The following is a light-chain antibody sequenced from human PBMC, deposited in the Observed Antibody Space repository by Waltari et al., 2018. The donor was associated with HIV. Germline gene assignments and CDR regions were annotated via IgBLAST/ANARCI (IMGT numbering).Light chain of an antibody. Sequence: AIRMTQSPSSFSASTGDRVTITCRASQDISSYLAWYQQKPGKAPKLLISAASTLQSGVPSRFTGSGSGTDFTLTISCLQSEDFATYYCQQYYTYPRTFGQGTKVEIK. CDR3: QQYYTYPRT. CDR2: AAS. J-gene: IGKJ1*01. V-gene: IGKV1-8*01. CDR1: QDISSY.